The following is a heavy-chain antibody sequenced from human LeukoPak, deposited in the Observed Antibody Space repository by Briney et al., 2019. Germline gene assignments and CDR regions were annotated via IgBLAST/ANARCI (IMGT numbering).Heavy chain of an antibody. CDR3: ARGTYYYDSSGYYSYYYYYYMDV. V-gene: IGHV4-61*02. CDR2: ISSSGST. D-gene: IGHD3-22*01. J-gene: IGHJ6*03. CDR1: GDSISSGDYY. Sequence: SETLSLTCTVSGDSISSGDYYWSWIRQPAGKGLEWIGRISSSGSTNYNPSLKSRVTISVDTSKNQFSLKLSSVTAADTAVYFCARGTYYYDSSGYYSYYYYYYMDVWGKGTTVTVSS.